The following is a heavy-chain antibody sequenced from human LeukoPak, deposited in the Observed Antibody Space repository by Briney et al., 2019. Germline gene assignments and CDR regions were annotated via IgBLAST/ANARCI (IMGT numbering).Heavy chain of an antibody. CDR3: AKDQRLIPVAFDI. CDR1: GFTFSSYA. D-gene: IGHD3-16*01. V-gene: IGHV3-23*01. Sequence: GGSLRLSCAASGFTFSSYAMSWVRQAPGKGLEWVSAISGSGGSAYYADSVKGRFTISRDNSKNTLYLQMNSLRAEDTAVYCCAKDQRLIPVAFDIWGQGTMVTVSS. J-gene: IGHJ3*02. CDR2: ISGSGGSA.